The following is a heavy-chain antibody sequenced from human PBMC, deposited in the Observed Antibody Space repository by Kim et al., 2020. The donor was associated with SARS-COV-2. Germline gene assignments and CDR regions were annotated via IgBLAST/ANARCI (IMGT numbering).Heavy chain of an antibody. V-gene: IGHV4-39*01. Sequence: SETLSLTCTVSGDSISSSNYYWGWIRQPPGKGLEWIGSIYYSGSTFYNPSLKSRVTMSVDTSKNQFSVKLTSVTAADTALYFCSTLHRYCSGGNCYSNWFDPWGQGTLVTVSS. CDR2: IYYSGST. D-gene: IGHD2-15*01. J-gene: IGHJ5*02. CDR3: STLHRYCSGGNCYSNWFDP. CDR1: GDSISSSNYY.